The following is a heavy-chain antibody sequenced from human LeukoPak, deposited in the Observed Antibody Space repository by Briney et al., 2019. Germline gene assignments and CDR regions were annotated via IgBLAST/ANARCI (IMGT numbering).Heavy chain of an antibody. CDR3: ARGALRYFDWSNGHDY. CDR1: GFTFSHYG. V-gene: IGHV3-33*01. Sequence: PGGSLRLSCAASGFTFSHYGMHWVRLAPGKGLEWVSAIWYDGSKAYSADSVKGRFTISRDNSKNTLYLQMNSLRAEDTAVYYCARGALRYFDWSNGHDYWGQGTLVTVSS. J-gene: IGHJ4*02. D-gene: IGHD3-9*01. CDR2: IWYDGSKA.